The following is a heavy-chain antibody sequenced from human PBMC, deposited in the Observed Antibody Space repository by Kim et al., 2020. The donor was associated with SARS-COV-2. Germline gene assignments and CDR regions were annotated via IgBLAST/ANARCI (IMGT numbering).Heavy chain of an antibody. CDR3: VKRDYGDY. CDR2: ISSNGGRT. CDR1: GFAFSRFG. V-gene: IGHV3-64D*06. Sequence: GGSLRLSCSASGFAFSRFGMHWVRQAPGKGLEYVSTISSNGGRTYYADSVKGRFTISRDNSKNTLYLQMSSLRTDDTAVYYCVKRDYGDYWGQGTLVTVSS. J-gene: IGHJ4*02.